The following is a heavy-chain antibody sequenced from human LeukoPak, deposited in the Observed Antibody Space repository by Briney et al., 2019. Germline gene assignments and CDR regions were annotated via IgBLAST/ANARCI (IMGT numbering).Heavy chain of an antibody. Sequence: ASVTVSCKASGYTFTSYYMHWVRQAPGQGLEWMGIINPSGGSTSYAQKFQGRVTMTEDTSTDTAYMELSSLRSEDTAVYYCATDLRGAYKYNWFDPWGQGTLVTVSS. D-gene: IGHD3-10*01. CDR2: INPSGGST. CDR3: ATDLRGAYKYNWFDP. CDR1: GYTFTSYY. V-gene: IGHV1-46*01. J-gene: IGHJ5*02.